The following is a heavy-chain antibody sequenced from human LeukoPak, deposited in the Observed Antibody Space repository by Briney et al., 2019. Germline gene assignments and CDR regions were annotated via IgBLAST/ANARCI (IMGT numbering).Heavy chain of an antibody. V-gene: IGHV4-61*02. CDR3: ARDRYYYDSSGYYDHWYFDL. D-gene: IGHD3-22*01. CDR1: GGSISSGSYY. CDR2: IYISGCT. Sequence: SETLSLTCTVSGGSISSGSYYLSWIRQPAGKGLEWIGRIYISGCTNYNPSLTSGVTISVDTSKNQFCLKLSSVTAADTAVYYCARDRYYYDSSGYYDHWYFDLWGRGTLVTVSS. J-gene: IGHJ2*01.